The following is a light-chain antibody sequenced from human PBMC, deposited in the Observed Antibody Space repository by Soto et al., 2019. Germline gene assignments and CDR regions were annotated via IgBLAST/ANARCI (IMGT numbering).Light chain of an antibody. CDR3: QHYYNWPPWT. J-gene: IGKJ1*01. V-gene: IGKV3-15*01. Sequence: EIVMTQSPATLSVSPGETATLSCRASQSVSDNLAWYQQKPGLAPRLLIYAASTRATGIPARVSGSGSRTGFTLTISSLQSEDVAVYYCQHYYNWPPWTFGQGTKVEIK. CDR2: AAS. CDR1: QSVSDN.